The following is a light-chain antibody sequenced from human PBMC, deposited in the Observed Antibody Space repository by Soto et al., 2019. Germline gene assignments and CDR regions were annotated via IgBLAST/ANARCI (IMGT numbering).Light chain of an antibody. CDR1: QSVFSR. CDR2: DSS. CDR3: HQRRSWPRT. V-gene: IGKV3-11*01. J-gene: IGKJ1*01. Sequence: IVLTQSPGTLSLSPWERATLSCRASQSVFSRLAWYQHKPGQAPRLLIYDSSIRATGIPVRFSGSGSGTDFTLTISSLQPEDFAVYYCHQRRSWPRTFGQGTKVDIK.